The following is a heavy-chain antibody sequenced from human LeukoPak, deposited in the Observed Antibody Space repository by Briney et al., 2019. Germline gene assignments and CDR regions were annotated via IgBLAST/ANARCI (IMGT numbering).Heavy chain of an antibody. CDR1: GGSFSPYY. D-gene: IGHD2-21*02. V-gene: IGHV4-34*01. J-gene: IGHJ4*02. Sequence: SETLSLTCAVYGGSFSPYYWSWIRQPPGKGLEWIGEINHSGSTNYNPSLKSRVTISVDTSKNQFSLRLSSVTAADTAVCYCARGGFYCGGDCYVDYWGQGTLVTVSS. CDR3: ARGGFYCGGDCYVDY. CDR2: INHSGST.